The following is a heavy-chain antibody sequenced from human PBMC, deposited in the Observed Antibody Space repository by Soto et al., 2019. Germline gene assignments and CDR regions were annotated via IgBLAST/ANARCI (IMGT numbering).Heavy chain of an antibody. V-gene: IGHV3-30*18. J-gene: IGHJ4*02. CDR2: ISYDGSNK. Sequence: ESGGGVVQPGRSLRLSCAASGFTFSSYGMHWVRQAPGKGLEWVAVISYDGSNKYYADSVKGRFTISRDNSKNTLYLQMNSLRAEDTAVYYCAKDPYSSGWFDFDYWGQGTLVTVSS. CDR1: GFTFSSYG. D-gene: IGHD6-19*01. CDR3: AKDPYSSGWFDFDY.